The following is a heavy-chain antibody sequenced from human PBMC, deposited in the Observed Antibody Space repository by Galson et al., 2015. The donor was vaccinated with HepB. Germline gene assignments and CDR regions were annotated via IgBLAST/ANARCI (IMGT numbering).Heavy chain of an antibody. CDR1: GYSFPSYW. D-gene: IGHD2-2*01. J-gene: IGHJ4*02. V-gene: IGHV5-51*01. Sequence: QSGAEVKKPGESLKISCTGSGYSFPSYWIGWVRQMPGKGLEWMGIIYPGDSDTRYSPSFQGQVTISADKSISTAYLQWSSLKASDTAMYYCARQTYCRYCSSTSFNYFDYWGQGTLVTVSS. CDR3: ARQTYCRYCSSTSFNYFDY. CDR2: IYPGDSDT.